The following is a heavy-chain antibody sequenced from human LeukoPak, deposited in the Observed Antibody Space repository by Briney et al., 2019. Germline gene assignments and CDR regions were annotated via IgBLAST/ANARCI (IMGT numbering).Heavy chain of an antibody. D-gene: IGHD1-1*01. Sequence: GASVKVSCKASGYTFTSYGISWVRQAPGQGLEWMGWISAYNGNTNYAQKLQGRVTMTTDTSTSTAYMELRSLRSDDTAVYYCARDSSGINWNDGSYYMDVWGKGTTVTVSS. J-gene: IGHJ6*03. V-gene: IGHV1-18*01. CDR1: GYTFTSYG. CDR3: ARDSSGINWNDGSYYMDV. CDR2: ISAYNGNT.